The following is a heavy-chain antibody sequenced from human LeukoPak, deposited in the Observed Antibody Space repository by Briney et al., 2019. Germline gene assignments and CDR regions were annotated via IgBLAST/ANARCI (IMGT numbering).Heavy chain of an antibody. CDR2: INPNSGGT. J-gene: IGHJ4*02. CDR1: GYTFTGYY. V-gene: IGHV1-2*02. Sequence: ASVKVSCKASGYTFTGYYMHWVRQAPGQGLEWMGWINPNSGGTNYAQKFQGRVTMTRDTSISTAYMELSRLRSDDTAVYYCARAFYALAVADYWGQGTLVTVSS. CDR3: ARAFYALAVADY. D-gene: IGHD6-19*01.